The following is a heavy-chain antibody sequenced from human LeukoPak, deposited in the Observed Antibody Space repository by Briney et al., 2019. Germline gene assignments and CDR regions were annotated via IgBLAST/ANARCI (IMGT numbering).Heavy chain of an antibody. Sequence: TGGSLRLSCAASGFTFSSYWMSWVRQAPGKGLEWVANIKQDGSEKYYVDSVKGRFTISRDNANNSLYLQMNSLRAEDTAVYYCARTYYDFWSGHDAFDIWGQGTMVTVSS. D-gene: IGHD3-3*01. CDR2: IKQDGSEK. CDR1: GFTFSSYW. J-gene: IGHJ3*02. CDR3: ARTYYDFWSGHDAFDI. V-gene: IGHV3-7*01.